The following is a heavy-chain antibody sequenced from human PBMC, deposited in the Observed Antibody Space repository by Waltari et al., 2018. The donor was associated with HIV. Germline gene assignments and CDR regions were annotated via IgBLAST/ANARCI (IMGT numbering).Heavy chain of an antibody. V-gene: IGHV1-8*02. D-gene: IGHD3-3*01. CDR3: TKGRRGALFGDE. CDR2: MNPDNGDA. CDR1: GYSFIDFD. J-gene: IGHJ4*02. Sequence: QVQLVQSGAEIKTPRASVRVSCKASGYSFIDFDINWVRRAPGRGLEWVGWMNPDNGDAGYGHKFRGRFTLTRDTSTDTAYMEVDNLKSEDTAIYFCTKGRRGALFGDEWGQGTLVTVSS.